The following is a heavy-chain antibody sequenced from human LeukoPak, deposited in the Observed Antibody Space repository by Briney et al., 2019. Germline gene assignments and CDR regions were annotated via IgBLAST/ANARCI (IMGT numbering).Heavy chain of an antibody. D-gene: IGHD1-1*01. V-gene: IGHV3-23*01. J-gene: IGHJ3*02. CDR2: ISGSGGST. CDR1: GFTFSSYA. Sequence: PGASLRLSCAASGFTFSSYAMSWVRQAPGKGLEWVSAISGSGGSTYYADSVKGRFTISRDNSKNTLYLQMNSLRAEDTAVYYCARDRTTGTTSPSDFDIWGQGTMVTVSS. CDR3: ARDRTTGTTSPSDFDI.